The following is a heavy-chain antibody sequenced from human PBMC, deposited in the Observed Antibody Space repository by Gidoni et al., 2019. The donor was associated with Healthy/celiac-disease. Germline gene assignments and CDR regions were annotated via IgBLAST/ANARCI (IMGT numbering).Heavy chain of an antibody. V-gene: IGHV4-59*01. CDR3: ARGGGRLGYCSSTSCQIDY. CDR1: GGSISSYS. CDR2: IYYSGST. D-gene: IGHD2-2*01. Sequence: QVQLQESGPGLVKPSETLSLTCTVSGGSISSYSWRWIRQPPGKGLEWIGYIYYSGSTNYNPPLKSRVPISVDTSKNQFSLKLSSGTAADTAVYYCARGGGRLGYCSSTSCQIDYWGQGTLVTVSS. J-gene: IGHJ4*02.